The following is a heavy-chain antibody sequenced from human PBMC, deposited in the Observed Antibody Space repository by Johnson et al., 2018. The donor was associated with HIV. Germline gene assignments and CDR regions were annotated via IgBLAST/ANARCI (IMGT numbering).Heavy chain of an antibody. CDR2: IRYDGRNK. CDR3: AKAQAFRGAFDI. CDR1: GFTFSSYG. D-gene: IGHD2/OR15-2a*01. Sequence: QVQLVESGGGVVQPGGSLRLSCAASGFTFSSYGMHWVRQAPGKGLEWVAFIRYDGRNKYYADSVKGRFTISRDNSKNTLYLQMNSLRAEDTAVYYCAKAQAFRGAFDIWGQGTMVIVSS. V-gene: IGHV3-30*02. J-gene: IGHJ3*02.